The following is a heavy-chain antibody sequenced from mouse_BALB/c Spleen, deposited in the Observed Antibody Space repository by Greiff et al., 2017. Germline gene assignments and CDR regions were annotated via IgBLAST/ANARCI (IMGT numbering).Heavy chain of an antibody. Sequence: VQLQQSGPELVRPGVSVKISCKGSGYTFTDYAMHWVKQSHAKSLEWIGVISTYYGNTNYNQKFKGKATMTVDKSSSTAYMELARLTSEDSAIYYCAREGNYHFDYWGQGTTLTVSS. CDR3: AREGNYHFDY. CDR2: ISTYYGNT. CDR1: GYTFTDYA. V-gene: IGHV1-67*01. D-gene: IGHD1-1*01. J-gene: IGHJ2*01.